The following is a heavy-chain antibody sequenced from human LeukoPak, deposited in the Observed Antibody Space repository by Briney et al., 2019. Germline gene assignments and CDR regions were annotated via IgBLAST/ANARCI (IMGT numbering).Heavy chain of an antibody. D-gene: IGHD3-16*01. V-gene: IGHV1-8*01. Sequence: ASVKVSCKASGYTFTSYDINWVRQATGQGLEWMGWINSNRGNTYFAQKFKGRVTMTRNTSISTAYMELSSLRSGDTAVDYCARAPRVLSRYYYYYYMDVWGKGTTVTISS. CDR1: GYTFTSYD. CDR2: INSNRGNT. J-gene: IGHJ6*03. CDR3: ARAPRVLSRYYYYYYMDV.